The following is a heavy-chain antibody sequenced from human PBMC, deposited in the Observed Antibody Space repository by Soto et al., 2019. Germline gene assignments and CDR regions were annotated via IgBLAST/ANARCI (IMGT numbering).Heavy chain of an antibody. CDR2: ISYDGRRK. Sequence: QVQLVESGGGAVQPGRSLRLSCAASGFTFNHFAMHWVRQAPGKGLDWVAVISYDGRRKSYADSVKGRFTISRDNSERTLDLQMNNLTSQDPGIYYCAREDSGDYFAYFDYWGQGSLVAVSS. J-gene: IGHJ4*02. V-gene: IGHV3-30*04. CDR1: GFTFNHFA. CDR3: AREDSGDYFAYFDY. D-gene: IGHD1-26*01.